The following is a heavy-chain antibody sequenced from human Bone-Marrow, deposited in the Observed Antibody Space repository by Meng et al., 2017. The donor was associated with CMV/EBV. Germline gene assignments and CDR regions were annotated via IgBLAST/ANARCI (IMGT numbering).Heavy chain of an antibody. Sequence: GESLKISCAASGFTFSSYWMSWVRQAPGKGLEWVANIKQDGSEKYYVDSVKGRFTISRDNGKNSVYLQMNSLRAEDTAVYYCARDSGRMNYWGQGTLVTASS. CDR2: IKQDGSEK. CDR3: ARDSGRMNY. V-gene: IGHV3-7*01. J-gene: IGHJ4*02. D-gene: IGHD2-8*01. CDR1: GFTFSSYW.